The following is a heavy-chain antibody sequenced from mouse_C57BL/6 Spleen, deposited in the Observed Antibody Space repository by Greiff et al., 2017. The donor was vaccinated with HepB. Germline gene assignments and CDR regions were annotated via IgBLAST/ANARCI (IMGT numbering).Heavy chain of an antibody. CDR2: INPSTGGT. Sequence: EVQLQQSGPELVKPGASVKISCKASGYSFTGYYMNWVKQSPEKSLEWIGEINPSTGGTTYNQKFKAKATLTVDKSSSKAYMQLKSLTSEDSAVYYCARSDGTPFDYWGQGTTLTVSS. V-gene: IGHV1-42*01. D-gene: IGHD1-1*01. CDR3: ARSDGTPFDY. J-gene: IGHJ2*01. CDR1: GYSFTGYY.